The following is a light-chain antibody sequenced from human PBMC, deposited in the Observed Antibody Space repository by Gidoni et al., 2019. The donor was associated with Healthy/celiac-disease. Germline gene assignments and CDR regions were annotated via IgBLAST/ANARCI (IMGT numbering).Light chain of an antibody. V-gene: IGKV1-39*01. CDR3: QQSYSTLST. CDR1: QSISSY. Sequence: DIQMTQSPSSLSASVGDRVTITCRESQSISSYLIWYQQKPGKAPKLLIYAASSLQSGVPSRFSGSGSGTDFTLTISSLQPEDFATYYCQQSYSTLSTFGQGTKVEIK. J-gene: IGKJ1*01. CDR2: AAS.